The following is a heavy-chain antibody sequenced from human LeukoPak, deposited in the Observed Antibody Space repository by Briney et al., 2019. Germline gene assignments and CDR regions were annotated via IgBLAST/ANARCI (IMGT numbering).Heavy chain of an antibody. CDR2: MYFSGST. CDR3: AAEQVSTSSFDY. D-gene: IGHD5/OR15-5a*01. Sequence: PSETLSLTCTVSGGSISSGGLYWSWIRRHPGKGLEWIGYMYFSGSTKYNPSLKTRVTISSDTSKNQFSLNLSSVTPADTAVYYCAAEQVSTSSFDYWGQGTTVTVSS. J-gene: IGHJ4*02. V-gene: IGHV4-31*03. CDR1: GGSISSGGLY.